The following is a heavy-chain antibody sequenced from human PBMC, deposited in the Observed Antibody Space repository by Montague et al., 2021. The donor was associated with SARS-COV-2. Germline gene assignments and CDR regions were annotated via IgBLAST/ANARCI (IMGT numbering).Heavy chain of an antibody. CDR3: ARVRGVNFIFGAYYYYGMDV. V-gene: IGHV4-34*01. D-gene: IGHD3-10*01. CDR1: GGSFSTYY. CDR2: INHSGST. Sequence: SETLSLTCAVYGGSFSTYYWSWIRQPPGKGLVWIGEINHSGSTNYNPSLQSRVTISVDTSKNQFSLKLSSVTAAATAVYYCARVRGVNFIFGAYYYYGMDVWGQGTTVTASS. J-gene: IGHJ6*02.